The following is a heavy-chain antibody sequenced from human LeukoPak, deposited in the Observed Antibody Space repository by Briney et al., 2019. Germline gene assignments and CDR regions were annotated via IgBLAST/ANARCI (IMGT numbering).Heavy chain of an antibody. J-gene: IGHJ4*02. Sequence: GGSLRLSCAASGFTFSSYNMNWVRQAPGKGLEWVSHITSSSTTIYSADSVKGRFTISRDNARNSLYLQMDSLRDEDTAVYYLGRGRNMDFWGKGPLVTVSS. CDR3: GRGRNMDF. D-gene: IGHD2/OR15-2a*01. V-gene: IGHV3-48*02. CDR1: GFTFSSYN. CDR2: ITSSSTTI.